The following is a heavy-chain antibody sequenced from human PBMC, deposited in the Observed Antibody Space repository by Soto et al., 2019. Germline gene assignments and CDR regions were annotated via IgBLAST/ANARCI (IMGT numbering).Heavy chain of an antibody. CDR1: GGSISSGGYY. D-gene: IGHD3-10*01. Sequence: SETLSLTCTVSGGSISSGGYYWSWIRQHPGKGLEWIGYIYYSGSTYYNPSLKSRVTISVDTSKNQFSLKLSSVTAADTAVYYCARVRNGGSGSYYFDYWGQGTLVTSPQ. CDR2: IYYSGST. J-gene: IGHJ4*02. V-gene: IGHV4-31*03. CDR3: ARVRNGGSGSYYFDY.